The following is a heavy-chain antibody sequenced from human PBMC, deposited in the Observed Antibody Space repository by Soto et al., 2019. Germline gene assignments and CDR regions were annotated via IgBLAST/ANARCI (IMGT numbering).Heavy chain of an antibody. CDR2: ISGSGGST. CDR3: AKVGMAARSREYYFDY. J-gene: IGHJ4*02. D-gene: IGHD6-6*01. CDR1: GFTFSSYA. V-gene: IGHV3-23*01. Sequence: GGSLRLSCAASGFTFSSYAMSWVRQAPGKGLEWVSAISGSGGSTYYADSVKGRFTISRDNSKNTLYLQMNSLRAEDTAVYYCAKVGMAARSREYYFDYWGQGTLVTVSS.